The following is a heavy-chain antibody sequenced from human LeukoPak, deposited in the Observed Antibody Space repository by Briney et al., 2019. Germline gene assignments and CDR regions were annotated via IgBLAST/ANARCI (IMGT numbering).Heavy chain of an antibody. D-gene: IGHD2-2*01. CDR3: ARDGTCSSTSCLRGDYYYMDV. Sequence: SKTLSLTCTVSGGSVSGGTYYWSWIRQPAGKGLEWIGRIYTSGSTNYNPSLKSRVTISVDTSKNQFSLKLSSVTAADTAVYYCARDGTCSSTSCLRGDYYYMDVWGKGTTVTVSS. CDR2: IYTSGST. V-gene: IGHV4-61*02. CDR1: GGSVSGGTYY. J-gene: IGHJ6*03.